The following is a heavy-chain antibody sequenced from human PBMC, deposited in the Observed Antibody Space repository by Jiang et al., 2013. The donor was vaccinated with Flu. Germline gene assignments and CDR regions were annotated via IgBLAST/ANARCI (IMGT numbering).Heavy chain of an antibody. CDR3: ATVGIVGAWELDY. J-gene: IGHJ4*02. CDR1: GYTLTELS. Sequence: VSCKVSGYTLTELSMHWVRQAPGKGLEWMGGFDPEDGETIYAQKFQGRVTMTEDTSTDTAYMELSSLRSEDTAVYYCATVGIVGAWELDYWGQGTLVTVSS. CDR2: FDPEDGET. D-gene: IGHD1-26*01. V-gene: IGHV1-24*01.